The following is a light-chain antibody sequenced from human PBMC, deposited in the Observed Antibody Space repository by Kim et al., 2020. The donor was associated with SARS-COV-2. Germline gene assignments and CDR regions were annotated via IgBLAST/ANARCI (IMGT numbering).Light chain of an antibody. J-gene: IGLJ2*01. CDR3: QAWDTSTVV. CDR2: EDI. Sequence: SYELTQPPSVSVSPGQTASITCSGEKLGEKYTYWYQQQPGQSPVLVIYEDIKRPSGIPERFSGSNSGNTATLTISGTQAIDEADYYCQAWDTSTVVFGGGTQLPS. CDR1: KLGEKY. V-gene: IGLV3-1*01.